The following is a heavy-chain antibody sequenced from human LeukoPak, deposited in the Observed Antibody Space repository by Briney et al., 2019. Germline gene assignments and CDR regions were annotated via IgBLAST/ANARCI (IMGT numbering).Heavy chain of an antibody. V-gene: IGHV3-30-3*01. CDR1: GFTFSTYT. CDR3: ARDSGD. J-gene: IGHJ4*02. CDR2: ISYDGSKK. Sequence: GGSLRLSCAASGFTFSTYTMNWVRQAPGKGLEWVADISYDGSKKYYTDPVKGRFTISRDNSRNTLFLQMNSLRAEDTAIYYCARDSGDWGQGTLVTVSS. D-gene: IGHD3-10*01.